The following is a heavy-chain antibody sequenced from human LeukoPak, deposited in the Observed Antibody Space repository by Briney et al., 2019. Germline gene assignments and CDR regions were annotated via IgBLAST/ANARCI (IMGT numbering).Heavy chain of an antibody. CDR1: GYTFTSYG. V-gene: IGHV1-18*01. J-gene: IGHJ4*02. CDR2: ISAYNGNT. CDR3: ATRTLYGGNGYFDC. Sequence: ASVKVSCKASGYTFTSYGISWVRQAPGQGLEWMGWISAYNGNTNYAQKLQGRVTMTTDTSTSTAYMELRSLRSDDTAVYYCATRTLYGGNGYFDCWGQGTLVTVSS. D-gene: IGHD4-23*01.